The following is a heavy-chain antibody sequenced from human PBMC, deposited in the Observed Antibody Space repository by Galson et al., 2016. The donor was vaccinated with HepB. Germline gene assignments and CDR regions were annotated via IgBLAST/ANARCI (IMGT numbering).Heavy chain of an antibody. D-gene: IGHD2-2*01. CDR1: GLSVTTYC. J-gene: IGHJ4*02. CDR3: ARVYEYCSSTNCYDY. CDR2: VSYDGETK. Sequence: SLRLSCAASGLSVTTYCLHWVRQAPGKGLEWVAGVSYDGETKYYAHAVKGRFTISRDNSNNTLFLQMDSLRVDDTAVYYCARVYEYCSSTNCYDYWGQGTLVTVSS. V-gene: IGHV3-33*05.